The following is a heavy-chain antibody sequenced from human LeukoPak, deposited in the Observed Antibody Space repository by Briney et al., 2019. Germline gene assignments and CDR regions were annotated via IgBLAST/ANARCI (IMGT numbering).Heavy chain of an antibody. J-gene: IGHJ4*02. CDR2: INPNSGGT. V-gene: IGHV1-2*02. CDR3: ARGSSYDSSGYYSLDY. Sequence: GASVKVSCKASGYTFTAYYIHWVRQAPGQGLEWMGWINPNSGGTNYAQKFQGRVTMTRDTSISTAYMELSRLRSDDTAVYYCARGSSYDSSGYYSLDYWGQGTLVTVSS. CDR1: GYTFTAYY. D-gene: IGHD3-22*01.